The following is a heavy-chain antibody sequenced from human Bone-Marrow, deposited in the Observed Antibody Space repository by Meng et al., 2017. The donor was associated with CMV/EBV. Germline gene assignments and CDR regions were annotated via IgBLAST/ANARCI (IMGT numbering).Heavy chain of an antibody. CDR3: ARSPYDFWSGQIRYYGMDV. CDR2: INHSGST. CDR1: GGYFSGYY. V-gene: IGHV4-34*01. D-gene: IGHD3-3*01. Sequence: SQTLSLTCAVYGGYFSGYYWSWIRQPPGKGLEWIGEINHSGSTNYNPSLKSRVTISVDTSKNQFSLKLSSVTAADTAVYYCARSPYDFWSGQIRYYGMDVWGQGTTVTVSS. J-gene: IGHJ6*02.